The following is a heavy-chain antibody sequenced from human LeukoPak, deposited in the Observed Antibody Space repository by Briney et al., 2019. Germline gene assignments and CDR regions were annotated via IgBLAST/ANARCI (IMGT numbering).Heavy chain of an antibody. CDR1: GFTFSSYG. CDR2: ISASSTDI. V-gene: IGHV3-21*01. J-gene: IGHJ4*02. D-gene: IGHD3-22*01. Sequence: GGSLRLSCAASGFTFSSYGMHWVRQAPGKGLEWVSSISASSTDIYYADSVKGRFTISRDNAKNSLYLQINSLRAEDTAIYYCARRGYYDSSGYDYWGQGTLVTVSS. CDR3: ARRGYYDSSGYDY.